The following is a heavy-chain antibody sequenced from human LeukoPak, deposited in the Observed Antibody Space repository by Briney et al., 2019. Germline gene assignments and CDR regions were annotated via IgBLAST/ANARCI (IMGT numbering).Heavy chain of an antibody. V-gene: IGHV3-23*01. D-gene: IGHD3-16*01. CDR1: GLTFSTFG. CDR3: AKGGRAYMDV. CDR2: ISGSAVIT. Sequence: GGSLRLSCAASGLTFSTFGMTWVRQAPGKGLEWVSAISGSAVITFYADSVKGRFTISRDNSKNTLYLQMNSLRAEDTAVYYCAKGGRAYMDVWGRGTTVTVSS. J-gene: IGHJ6*03.